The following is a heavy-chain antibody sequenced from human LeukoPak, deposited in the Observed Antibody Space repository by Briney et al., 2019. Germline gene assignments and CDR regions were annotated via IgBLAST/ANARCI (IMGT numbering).Heavy chain of an antibody. D-gene: IGHD2-15*01. CDR2: ISYDGSNE. CDR1: GFTFSSYA. V-gene: IGHV3-30-3*01. J-gene: IGHJ6*02. CDR3: ARGLGYCSGGSCYALFYYYAMDV. Sequence: GGSLRLSCAASGFTFSSYAMHWVRQAPGKGLEWVAVISYDGSNEYYADSVKGRFTISRDNSKNTLYLQMNSLRAEDTAVYYCARGLGYCSGGSCYALFYYYAMDVWGQGTTVTVSS.